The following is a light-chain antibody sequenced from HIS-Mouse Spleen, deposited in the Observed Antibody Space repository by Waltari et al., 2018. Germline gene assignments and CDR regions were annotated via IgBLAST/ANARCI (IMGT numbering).Light chain of an antibody. Sequence: QSALTQPASVSGSPGQSITISCTGTSSDVGSYNLVSWYQQHPGKAPKPMIYEGSKRPEGVSNRFSGSKSGNTASLTSSGLQAEDEADYYCCSYAGSSTWVFGGGTKLTVL. CDR1: SSDVGSYNL. J-gene: IGLJ3*02. CDR3: CSYAGSSTWV. CDR2: EGS. V-gene: IGLV2-23*01.